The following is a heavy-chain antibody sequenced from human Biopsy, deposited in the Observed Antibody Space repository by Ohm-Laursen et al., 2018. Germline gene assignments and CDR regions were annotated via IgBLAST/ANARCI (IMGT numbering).Heavy chain of an antibody. CDR2: IFYRGST. J-gene: IGHJ5*02. Sequence: SDTLSLTCTVSGGYISNNNYYWGWIRQPPGKGLVWIGSIFYRGSTHYKPSLKCRVNIFVDTSMNMFSLKLNYVTAADTAVYYCARDYDTSGYYYVSWGQGTLVTVSS. CDR1: GGYISNNNYY. CDR3: ARDYDTSGYYYVS. V-gene: IGHV4-39*01. D-gene: IGHD3-22*01.